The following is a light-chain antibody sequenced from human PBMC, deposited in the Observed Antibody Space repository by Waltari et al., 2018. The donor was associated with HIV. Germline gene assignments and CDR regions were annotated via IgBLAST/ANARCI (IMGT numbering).Light chain of an antibody. CDR1: QDISNW. CDR2: AAS. CDR3: QQANTYLSLA. J-gene: IGKJ4*01. V-gene: IGKV1-12*02. Sequence: GDSVTITCRASQDISNWLAWYQKKPGKAPELLIYAASRLQTGVPSRFSGSGSGTEFTLTISSLQPEDFATYFCQQANTYLSLAFGGGTKVEI.